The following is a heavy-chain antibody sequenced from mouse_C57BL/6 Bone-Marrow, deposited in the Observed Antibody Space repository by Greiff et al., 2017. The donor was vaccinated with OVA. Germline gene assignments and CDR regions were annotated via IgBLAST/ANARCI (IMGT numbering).Heavy chain of an antibody. CDR1: GYTFTSYW. CDR2: IHPNSGST. Sequence: QVQLKESGAELVKPGASVKLSCKASGYTFTSYWMHWVKQRPGQGLEWIGMIHPNSGSTNYNEKFKSKATLTVDKSSSTAYMQLSSLTSEDSAVYYCARSGVCYGYGDFDDWGQGTTLTVSS. D-gene: IGHD2-2*01. CDR3: ARSGVCYGYGDFDD. V-gene: IGHV1-64*01. J-gene: IGHJ2*01.